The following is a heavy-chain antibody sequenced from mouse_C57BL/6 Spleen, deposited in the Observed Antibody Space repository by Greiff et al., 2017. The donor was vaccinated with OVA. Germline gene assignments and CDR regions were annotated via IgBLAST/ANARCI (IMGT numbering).Heavy chain of an antibody. CDR1: GFTFSSYA. CDR3: ARDDYPFDY. J-gene: IGHJ2*01. Sequence: EVMLVESGGGLVKPGGSLKLSCAASGFTFSSYAMSWVRQTPEKRLEWVATISDGGSYTYYPDNVKGRFTISRDNAKNNLYLQMSHLKSEDTAMYYCARDDYPFDYWGQGTTLTVSS. D-gene: IGHD2-4*01. CDR2: ISDGGSYT. V-gene: IGHV5-4*01.